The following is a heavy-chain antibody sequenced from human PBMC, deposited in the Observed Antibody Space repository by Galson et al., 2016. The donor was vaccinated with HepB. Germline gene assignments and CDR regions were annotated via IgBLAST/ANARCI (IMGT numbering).Heavy chain of an antibody. CDR3: ATSDMLWFGALPYDAFDV. V-gene: IGHV1-69*10. CDR1: GGTFSSYA. CDR2: IIPRLGIA. Sequence: SVKVSCKASGGTFSSYAITWVRQAPGQGLEWMGRIIPRLGIANYAQKFQGRLTFTADKSTNTAYMELSSLRSEDTAVYYCATSDMLWFGALPYDAFDVWGQGTRVTVSS. D-gene: IGHD3-10*01. J-gene: IGHJ3*01.